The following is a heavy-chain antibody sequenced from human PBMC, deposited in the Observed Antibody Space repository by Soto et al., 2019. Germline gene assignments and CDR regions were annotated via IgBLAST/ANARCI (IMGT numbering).Heavy chain of an antibody. CDR2: IYWDGDK. Sequence: QITLKESGPPLVKPTQTLTLTCTFSGFSLSTSGVGVAWIRQPPGKDLEWLALIYWDGDKRYSPSLRNRLTLTKNTPKNQVLLKMAKVDPVNTATYYCAVPYSADQYGMDVWGQGTTVTVSS. D-gene: IGHD2-21*01. CDR1: GFSLSTSGVG. J-gene: IGHJ6*02. V-gene: IGHV2-5*02. CDR3: AVPYSADQYGMDV.